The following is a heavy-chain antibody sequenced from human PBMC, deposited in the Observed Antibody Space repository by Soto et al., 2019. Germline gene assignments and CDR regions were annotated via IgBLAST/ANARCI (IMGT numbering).Heavy chain of an antibody. V-gene: IGHV1-46*01. Sequence: QVQLVQSGAEVKKPGASVTVSCKASAYSFTTYHIHWVRQAPGQGLEWMGLINPDAGATNYAQRCQGRLSLTRDTSTSTVYMELRSLTFDDTAVYYCARGDIVLVPASEGNWFDPWGQGTLVTVSS. CDR3: ARGDIVLVPASEGNWFDP. CDR1: AYSFTTYH. J-gene: IGHJ5*02. CDR2: INPDAGAT. D-gene: IGHD2-2*01.